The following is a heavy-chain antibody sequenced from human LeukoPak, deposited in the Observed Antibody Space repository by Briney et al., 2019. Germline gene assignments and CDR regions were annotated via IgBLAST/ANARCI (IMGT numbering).Heavy chain of an antibody. Sequence: ASVTVSCKASGYTFTSYGITWVRQAPGQGREWMGWISAYNAYTYYAQKLQGRVTMTTDTSTSTAYMELTRLRSDDTAVYYCARDVLHRIHYDSSAYYPGSSYWGQGTLVTVSS. J-gene: IGHJ4*02. CDR3: ARDVLHRIHYDSSAYYPGSSY. V-gene: IGHV1-18*01. D-gene: IGHD3-22*01. CDR2: ISAYNAYT. CDR1: GYTFTSYG.